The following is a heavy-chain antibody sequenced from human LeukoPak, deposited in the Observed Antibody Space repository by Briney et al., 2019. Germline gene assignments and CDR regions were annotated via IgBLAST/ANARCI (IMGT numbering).Heavy chain of an antibody. Sequence: PGGSLRLSCAASGFTFSSYEMNWVRQAPGKGLEWVANIKQDGSEKYYVDSVKGRFTISRDNTKNSLYLQMNSLRAEDTAVYYCARRYYYYYMDVWGKGTTVTISS. CDR3: ARRYYYYYMDV. CDR1: GFTFSSYE. V-gene: IGHV3-7*01. CDR2: IKQDGSEK. J-gene: IGHJ6*03.